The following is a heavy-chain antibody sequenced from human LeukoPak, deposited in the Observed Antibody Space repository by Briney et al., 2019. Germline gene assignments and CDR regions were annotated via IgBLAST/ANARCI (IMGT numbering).Heavy chain of an antibody. Sequence: GGSLRLSCAASGFTFNTYDMHWVRQVTGKGLQWVSAIRTEGDTYYLDSVKGRFTISRDNAKNSLYFQMNSLTAGDTAVYYCARDFRGCMDVWGQGTTVTVSS. CDR2: IRTEGDT. CDR1: GFTFNTYD. V-gene: IGHV3-13*04. D-gene: IGHD3-10*01. J-gene: IGHJ6*02. CDR3: ARDFRGCMDV.